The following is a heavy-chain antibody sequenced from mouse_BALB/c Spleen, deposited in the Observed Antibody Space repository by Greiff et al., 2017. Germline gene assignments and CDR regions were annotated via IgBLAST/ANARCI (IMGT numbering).Heavy chain of an antibody. CDR2: INPSSGYT. CDR1: GYTFTSYT. CDR3: ARDDDFDY. J-gene: IGHJ2*01. D-gene: IGHD2-12*01. V-gene: IGHV1-4*02. Sequence: VQLQQSAAELARPGASVKMSCKASGYTFTSYTMHWVKQRPGQGLEWIGYINPSSGYTEYNQKFKDKTTLTADKSSSTAYMQLSSLTSEDSAVYYCARDDDFDYWGQGTTLTVSS.